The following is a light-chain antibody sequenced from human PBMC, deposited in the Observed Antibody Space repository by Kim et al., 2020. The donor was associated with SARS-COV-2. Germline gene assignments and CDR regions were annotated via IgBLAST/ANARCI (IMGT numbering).Light chain of an antibody. J-gene: IGKJ2*01. V-gene: IGKV3D-15*01. CDR1: QSVSSK. CDR3: QQYNDWPRT. Sequence: EIVMTQAPATLSVSPGERATLSCRASQSVSSKLAWYQQKPGQAPRLLIYGASTRANGIPDKFSGSGSGTEFTLTISSLQSEDFALYYCQQYNDWPRTFGQGTKLEI. CDR2: GAS.